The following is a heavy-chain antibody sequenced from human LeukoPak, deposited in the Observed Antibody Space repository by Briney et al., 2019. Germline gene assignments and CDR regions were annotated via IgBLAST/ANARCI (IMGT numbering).Heavy chain of an antibody. Sequence: PGGSLRLSCAASGFTFSSYAMSRVRQAPGKGLEWVSAISGSGGSTYYADSVKGRFTISRDNSKNTLYLQMNSLRAEDTAVYYCAKSGYDSRGYYGPDYWGQGTLVTVSS. J-gene: IGHJ4*02. V-gene: IGHV3-23*01. D-gene: IGHD3-22*01. CDR3: AKSGYDSRGYYGPDY. CDR1: GFTFSSYA. CDR2: ISGSGGST.